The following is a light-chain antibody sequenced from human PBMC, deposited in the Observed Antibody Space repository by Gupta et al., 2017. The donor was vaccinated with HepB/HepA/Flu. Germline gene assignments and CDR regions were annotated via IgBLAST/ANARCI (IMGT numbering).Light chain of an antibody. Sequence: QSALTQPRSVSGSPGQSVTISCTTTSSYVATYNFVSWYQQHPGKVPKLMIYDVTKRPAGVPDRFSGSKSGNTASLTISGRQAEDEAEYYCCSYAAYNTWVFGGGTKVTVL. CDR1: SSYVATYNF. CDR3: CSYAAYNTWV. V-gene: IGLV2-11*01. J-gene: IGLJ3*02. CDR2: DVT.